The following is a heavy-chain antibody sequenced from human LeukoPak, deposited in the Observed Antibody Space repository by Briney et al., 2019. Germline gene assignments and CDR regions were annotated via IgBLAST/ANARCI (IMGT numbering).Heavy chain of an antibody. CDR3: AREISSSSGPHYYYYYMDV. J-gene: IGHJ6*03. D-gene: IGHD6-6*01. V-gene: IGHV1-69*13. CDR2: IIPIFGTA. Sequence: EASVKVSCKASGGTFSSYAISWVRQAPGQGLEWMGGIIPIFGTANYAHKFQGRVTITADESTSTAYMELSSLRSEDTAVYYCAREISSSSGPHYYYYYMDVWGKGTTVTVSS. CDR1: GGTFSSYA.